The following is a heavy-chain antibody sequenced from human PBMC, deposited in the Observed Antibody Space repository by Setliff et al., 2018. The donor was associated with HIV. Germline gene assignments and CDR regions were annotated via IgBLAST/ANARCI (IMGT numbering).Heavy chain of an antibody. Sequence: GGSLRLSCAASGFTFDDYAMHWVRQAPGKGLEWVSLISWDGGSTYYADSVKGRFTISRDNSRNSLYLQMNSLRAEDSALYYCAGGPTGSGSSYLHYWGQGTLVTVSS. D-gene: IGHD3-10*01. CDR1: GFTFDDYA. J-gene: IGHJ4*02. CDR2: ISWDGGST. V-gene: IGHV3-43D*04. CDR3: AGGPTGSGSSYLHY.